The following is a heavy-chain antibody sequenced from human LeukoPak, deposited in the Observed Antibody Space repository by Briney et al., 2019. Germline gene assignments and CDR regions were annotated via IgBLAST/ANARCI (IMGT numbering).Heavy chain of an antibody. Sequence: GESLKISCKGSGYSFTSYWIAWVRQTPGEGLEWMGIIYPGDSETRYSPSFQGQVTISADKSINTAYVQWSSLKASDTAIYYCARFPRLVRGTNWFDPWGQGTQVTVSS. CDR3: ARFPRLVRGTNWFDP. J-gene: IGHJ5*02. V-gene: IGHV5-51*01. D-gene: IGHD3-10*01. CDR2: IYPGDSET. CDR1: GYSFTSYW.